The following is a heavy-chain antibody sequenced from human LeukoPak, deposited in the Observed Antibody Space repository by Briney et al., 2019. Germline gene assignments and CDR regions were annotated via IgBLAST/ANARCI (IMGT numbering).Heavy chain of an antibody. J-gene: IGHJ5*02. V-gene: IGHV1-18*01. CDR3: ARLGGYYYDSYVNP. Sequence: ASVKVSCKASGYTFTSYGISWVRQAPGQGLEWMGWISAYNGDTNYAQKLQGRVTMTTDTSTSTAYMELRSLRSDDTAVYYCARLGGYYYDSYVNPWGQGTLVTVSS. CDR1: GYTFTSYG. CDR2: ISAYNGDT. D-gene: IGHD3-22*01.